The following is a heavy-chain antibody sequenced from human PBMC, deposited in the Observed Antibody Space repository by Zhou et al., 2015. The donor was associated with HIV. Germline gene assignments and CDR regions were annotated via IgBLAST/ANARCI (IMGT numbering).Heavy chain of an antibody. D-gene: IGHD3-10*01. V-gene: IGHV1-69*01. Sequence: QVQLVQSGAEVKKPGSSVKVSCKASGGTFSSYAISWVRQAPGQGLEWMGGIIPIFGTANYAQKFQGRVTITADESTSTAYMELSSLRSEDTAVYYCARDRPPDGSGSYYNGGQAGYFDYWGQGTLVTVSS. CDR1: GGTFSSYA. CDR3: ARDRPPDGSGSYYNGGQAGYFDY. CDR2: IIPIFGTA. J-gene: IGHJ4*02.